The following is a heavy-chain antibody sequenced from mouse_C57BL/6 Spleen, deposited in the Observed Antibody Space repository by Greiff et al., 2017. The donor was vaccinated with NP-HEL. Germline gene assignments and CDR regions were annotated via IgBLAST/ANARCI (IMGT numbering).Heavy chain of an antibody. CDR1: GYTFTSYW. J-gene: IGHJ2*01. CDR3: ARRGPYYYGSSPDY. D-gene: IGHD1-1*01. V-gene: IGHV1-52*01. CDR2: IDPSDSET. Sequence: QVQLKQPGAELVRPGSSVKLSCKASGYTFTSYWMHWVKQRPIQGLEWIGNIDPSDSETHYNQKFKDKATLTVDKSSSTAYMQLSSLTSEDSAVYYCARRGPYYYGSSPDYWGQGTTLTVSS.